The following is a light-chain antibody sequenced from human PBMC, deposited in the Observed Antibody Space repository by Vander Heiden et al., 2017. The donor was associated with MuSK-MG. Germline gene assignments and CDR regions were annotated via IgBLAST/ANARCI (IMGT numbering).Light chain of an antibody. V-gene: IGKV3-11*01. J-gene: IGKJ4*01. CDR1: HSISIY. CDR3: QQRSHPIT. Sequence: EIVLTQSPATLSLSPGERATLSCRASHSISIYLAWYQHKPVQTPRLLIYDASKRATGIPDRFSGSGSGTDFTLTISSREPEDFAVYYWQQRSHPITFGGGTKVEMK. CDR2: DAS.